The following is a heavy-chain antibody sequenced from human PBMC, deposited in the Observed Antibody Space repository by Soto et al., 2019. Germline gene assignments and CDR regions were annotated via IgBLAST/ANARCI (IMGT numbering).Heavy chain of an antibody. D-gene: IGHD3-16*01. CDR1: GGTFSSYA. CDR3: ARANEDYRELRGYYYASGMHV. Sequence: QVQLVQSGAEVKKPGSSVKVSCKASGGTFSSYAISWVRQAPGQGLEWMGGIIPIFGTANYAQKFQGRVTITADESTSTAYMEPSSLRSEDTAVYCCARANEDYRELRGYYYASGMHVWGKGTTVTVSS. CDR2: IIPIFGTA. V-gene: IGHV1-69*12. J-gene: IGHJ6*04.